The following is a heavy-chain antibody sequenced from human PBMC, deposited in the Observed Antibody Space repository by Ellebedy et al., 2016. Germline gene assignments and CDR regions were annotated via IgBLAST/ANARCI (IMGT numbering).Heavy chain of an antibody. CDR3: ARVRVFGVAPYGMDV. D-gene: IGHD3-3*01. V-gene: IGHV1-46*01. CDR1: GYTFTSYY. Sequence: ASVKVSXXASGYTFTSYYMHWVRQAPGQGLEWMGIINPSGGSTSYAQKFQGRVTMTRDTSTSTVYMELSSLRSEDTAVYYCARVRVFGVAPYGMDVWGQGTTVTVSS. J-gene: IGHJ6*02. CDR2: INPSGGST.